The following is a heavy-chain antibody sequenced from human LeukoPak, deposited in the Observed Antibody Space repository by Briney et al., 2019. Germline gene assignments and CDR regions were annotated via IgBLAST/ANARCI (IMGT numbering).Heavy chain of an antibody. CDR2: IYSGGST. V-gene: IGHV3-66*01. CDR3: ARDPDRSGWSTFEY. Sequence: GGSLRLSCAASGFTFSSYSMNWVRQAPGKGLEWVSVIYSGGSTNYADSVKGRFTISRDNAKNTLFLQMNSLRAEDTAVYYCARDPDRSGWSTFEYWGQGTLVTASS. D-gene: IGHD6-19*01. J-gene: IGHJ4*02. CDR1: GFTFSSYS.